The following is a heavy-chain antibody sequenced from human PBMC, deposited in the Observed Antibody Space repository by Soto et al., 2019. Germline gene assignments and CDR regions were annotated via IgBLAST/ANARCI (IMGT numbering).Heavy chain of an antibody. D-gene: IGHD5-12*01. J-gene: IGHJ6*03. V-gene: IGHV3-48*01. Sequence: PGGSLRLSCAASGFTFSSYSMNWVRQAPGKGLEWVSYISSSSSTIYYADSVKGRFTISRDNAKNSLYLQMNSLRAEDTAVYYCARGGIVANYYYYYMDVWGKGTTVTVSS. CDR1: GFTFSSYS. CDR2: ISSSSSTI. CDR3: ARGGIVANYYYYYMDV.